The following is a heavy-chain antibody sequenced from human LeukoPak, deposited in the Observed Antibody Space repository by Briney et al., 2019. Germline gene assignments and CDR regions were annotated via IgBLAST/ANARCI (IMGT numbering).Heavy chain of an antibody. CDR1: GGSISSSSYY. D-gene: IGHD1-7*01. CDR2: IFYSGSA. CDR3: ARQGGTLNWFDP. V-gene: IGHV4-39*01. J-gene: IGHJ5*02. Sequence: AETLSLTCTVSGGSISSSSYYWGWIRQPPGKGLEWIGSIFYSGSAYYNPSINSRVAMSVDTSKNQFALKLSSVTAADTAVYYCARQGGTLNWFDPWGQGTLVTVSS.